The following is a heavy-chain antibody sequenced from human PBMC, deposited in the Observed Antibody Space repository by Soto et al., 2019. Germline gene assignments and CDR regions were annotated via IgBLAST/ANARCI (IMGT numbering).Heavy chain of an antibody. CDR1: GGTFSSYA. J-gene: IGHJ6*02. Sequence: SVKVSCKASGGTFSSYAISWVRQAPGQGLEWMGCIIPIFGTANYAQKFQGRVTITADESTSTAYMELSSLRSEDTAVYYCARGNGSSTRCYAYYYYGMDVGGQGTTVPVSS. V-gene: IGHV1-69*13. CDR2: IIPIFGTA. CDR3: ARGNGSSTRCYAYYYYGMDV. D-gene: IGHD2-2*01.